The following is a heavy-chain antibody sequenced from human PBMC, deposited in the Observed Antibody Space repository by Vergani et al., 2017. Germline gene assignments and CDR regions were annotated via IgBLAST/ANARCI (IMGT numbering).Heavy chain of an antibody. CDR1: GGSISSGSYY. V-gene: IGHV4-61*02. CDR3: ARGQELRYVDWLYVGGIGMDV. D-gene: IGHD3-9*01. CDR2: IYTSGST. J-gene: IGHJ6*02. Sequence: QVQLQESGPGLVKPSQTLSLTCTVSGGSISSGSYYWSWIRQPAGKGLEWIGRIYTSGSTNYNPSLKSRVTISVDPSKNQFSLKLSSVTAADTAVYYCARGQELRYVDWLYVGGIGMDVWGQGTTVTVSS.